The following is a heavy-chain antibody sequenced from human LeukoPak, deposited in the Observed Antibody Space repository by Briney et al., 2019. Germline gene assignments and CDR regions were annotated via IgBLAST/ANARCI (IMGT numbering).Heavy chain of an antibody. CDR3: ARGYCTGGVCPDGFDI. CDR2: IYYSGST. CDR1: GGSLSSGIYY. D-gene: IGHD2-8*02. Sequence: SETLSLTCTVSGGSLSSGIYYWSWIRQPPGKGLEWIGYIYYSGSTNYNPPLKSRVTMSVETSKNQFSLKVTSVNAADTAVYYCARGYCTGGVCPDGFDIWGQGTMVTVSS. V-gene: IGHV4-61*01. J-gene: IGHJ3*02.